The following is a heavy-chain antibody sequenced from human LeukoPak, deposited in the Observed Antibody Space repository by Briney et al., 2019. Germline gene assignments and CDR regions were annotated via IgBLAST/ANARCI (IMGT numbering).Heavy chain of an antibody. Sequence: ASVKVSCKASGYTFTSYYMHWVRQAPGQGLEWMGIINPSGGSTSYAQKFQGRVTMTRDTSTSTVYMELSSLRSEDTAVYHCARDATSYYYDSSGPPDYWGQGTLVTVSS. J-gene: IGHJ4*02. D-gene: IGHD3-22*01. CDR2: INPSGGST. V-gene: IGHV1-46*01. CDR3: ARDATSYYYDSSGPPDY. CDR1: GYTFTSYY.